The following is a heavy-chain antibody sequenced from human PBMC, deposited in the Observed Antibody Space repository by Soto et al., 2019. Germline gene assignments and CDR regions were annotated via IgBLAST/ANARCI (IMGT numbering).Heavy chain of an antibody. V-gene: IGHV3-9*01. CDR3: AKGKLLGYCSSTSCYDAFDI. J-gene: IGHJ3*02. CDR1: GFTFDDYA. CDR2: ISWNSGSI. Sequence: GGSLRLSCAASGFTFDDYAMHWVRQAPGKGLEWVSGISWNSGSIGYADSVKGRFTISRDNAKNSLYLQMNSLRAEDTALYYCAKGKLLGYCSSTSCYDAFDIWGQGTMVTVSS. D-gene: IGHD2-2*01.